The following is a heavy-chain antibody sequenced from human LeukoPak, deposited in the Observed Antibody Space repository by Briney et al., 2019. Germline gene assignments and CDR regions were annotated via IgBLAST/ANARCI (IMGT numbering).Heavy chain of an antibody. D-gene: IGHD2-8*01. CDR1: GYTFTSYG. V-gene: IGHV1-18*01. CDR2: ISAYNGNT. CDR3: ARTLMSIAEAFLYYCMDV. J-gene: IGHJ6*03. Sequence: GASVKVSCKASGYTFTSYGISWVRQAPGQGLEWMGWISAYNGNTNYAQKLQGRVTMTTDTSTSTAYMELSSLRSEDTAVYYCARTLMSIAEAFLYYCMDVWGKGTTVTVSS.